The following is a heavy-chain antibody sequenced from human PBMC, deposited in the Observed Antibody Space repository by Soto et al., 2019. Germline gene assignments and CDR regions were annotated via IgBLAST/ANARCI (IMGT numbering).Heavy chain of an antibody. CDR1: GFTFSSYG. D-gene: IGHD3-9*01. CDR2: IWYDGSNK. V-gene: IGHV3-33*01. CDR3: ARDRATLRYFDWFPARAFDY. J-gene: IGHJ4*02. Sequence: GGSLRLSCAASGFTFSSYGMHWVRQAPGKGLEWVAVIWYDGSNKYYADSVKGRFTISRDNSKNTLYLQMNSLRAEDTAVYYCARDRATLRYFDWFPARAFDYWGQGTLVTVSS.